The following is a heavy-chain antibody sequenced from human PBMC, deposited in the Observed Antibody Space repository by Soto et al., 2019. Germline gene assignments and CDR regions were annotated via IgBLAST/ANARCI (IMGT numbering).Heavy chain of an antibody. CDR1: GFTFSSFW. V-gene: IGHV3-7*05. CDR3: ARDRGWLSP. D-gene: IGHD3-10*01. J-gene: IGHJ4*02. CDR2: IKQDGSDK. Sequence: GGSLRLSCAASGFTFSSFWMTWVRQAPGKGLEWVANIKQDGSDKYYVDSVKGRFTISRDNAKNSLFLQMDSLRAEDTAVYYCARDRGWLSPWGQGTLVTVSS.